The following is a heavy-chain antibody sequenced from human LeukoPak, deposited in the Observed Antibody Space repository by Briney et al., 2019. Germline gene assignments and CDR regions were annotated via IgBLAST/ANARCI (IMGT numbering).Heavy chain of an antibody. Sequence: SETLPLTCTVSGGSISDYYWTWIRQSPGTGLEWIGYMDYSGSTYYNPSLKSRVTISVDTSKNQFSLKLGSVTAADTAVYYCARDEGTYYYGSGSYSGWFDPWGQGTLVTVSS. D-gene: IGHD3-10*01. V-gene: IGHV4-59*12. CDR1: GGSISDYY. CDR2: MDYSGST. J-gene: IGHJ5*02. CDR3: ARDEGTYYYGSGSYSGWFDP.